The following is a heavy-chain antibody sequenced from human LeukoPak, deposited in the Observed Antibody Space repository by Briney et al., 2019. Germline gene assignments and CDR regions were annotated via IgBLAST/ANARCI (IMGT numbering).Heavy chain of an antibody. CDR2: IYYSGST. D-gene: IGHD6-19*01. V-gene: IGHV4-31*03. Sequence: PSETLSLTCTVSGGSINSGGYYWSWIRQHPGKGLEWIGYIYYSGSTYYNPSLKSRVTISVDTSKNQFSLKLSSVTAADTAVYYCARESSSGWYFFDYWGQGTLVTVSS. J-gene: IGHJ4*02. CDR3: ARESSSGWYFFDY. CDR1: GGSINSGGYY.